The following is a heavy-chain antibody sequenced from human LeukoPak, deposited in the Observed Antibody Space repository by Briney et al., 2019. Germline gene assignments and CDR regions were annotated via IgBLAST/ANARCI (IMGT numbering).Heavy chain of an antibody. Sequence: PGGSLRLSCAASGFTFSSYSMNWVRQAPGKGLEWVSYISSSSSTIYYADSVKGRFTISRDNAKNSLYLQMYSLRAEDTAVYYCARDCSSTSCYGGFDYWGQGTLVTVSS. CDR1: GFTFSSYS. CDR3: ARDCSSTSCYGGFDY. J-gene: IGHJ4*02. CDR2: ISSSSSTI. D-gene: IGHD2-2*01. V-gene: IGHV3-48*01.